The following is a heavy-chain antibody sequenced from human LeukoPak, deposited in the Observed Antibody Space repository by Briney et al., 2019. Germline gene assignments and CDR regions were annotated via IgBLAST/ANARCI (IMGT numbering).Heavy chain of an antibody. CDR2: ISSSSSYI. V-gene: IGHV3-21*01. J-gene: IGHJ5*02. D-gene: IGHD3-3*01. CDR1: GFTFSSYS. CDR3: AREYPDPTYYDFWSGYYHNWFDP. Sequence: GGSLRLSCAASGFTFSSYSMNWVRQAPGKGLEWVSSISSSSSYIYYADSVKGRFTISRDNAKNSLYLQMNSLRAEDAAVYYCAREYPDPTYYDFWSGYYHNWFDPWGQGTLVTVSS.